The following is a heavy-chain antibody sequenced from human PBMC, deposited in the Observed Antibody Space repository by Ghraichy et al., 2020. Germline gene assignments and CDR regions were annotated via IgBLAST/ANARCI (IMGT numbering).Heavy chain of an antibody. CDR2: IYYSGST. CDR1: GGSVSSGSYY. V-gene: IGHV4-61*01. Sequence: SETLSLTCTVSGGSVSSGSYYWSWIRQPPGKGLEWIGYIYYSGSTNYNPSLKSRVTISVDTSKNQFSLKLSSVTAADTAVYYCARVPGATHDAFDIWGQGTMVTVS. J-gene: IGHJ3*02. CDR3: ARVPGATHDAFDI. D-gene: IGHD6-25*01.